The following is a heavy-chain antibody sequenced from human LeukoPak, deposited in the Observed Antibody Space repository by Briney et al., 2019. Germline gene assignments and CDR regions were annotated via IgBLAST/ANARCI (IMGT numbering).Heavy chain of an antibody. CDR3: ARSDTLGRFGPFDY. V-gene: IGHV4-31*03. J-gene: IGHJ4*02. Sequence: PSQTLSLTCTVSGGSISSGGYYWSWIRQHPGKGLEWIGYIYYSGSTYYNPSLKSRVTISLDTSKNQFSLKLSSVTAADTAVYYCARSDTLGRFGPFDYWGQGTLVTVSS. CDR2: IYYSGST. D-gene: IGHD3-10*01. CDR1: GGSISSGGYY.